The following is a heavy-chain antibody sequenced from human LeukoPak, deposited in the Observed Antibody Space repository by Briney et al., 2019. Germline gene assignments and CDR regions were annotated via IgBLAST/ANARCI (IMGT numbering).Heavy chain of an antibody. D-gene: IGHD3-16*01. CDR3: ARYDSRGSGCTLFDS. V-gene: IGHV4-38-2*01. CDR2: IYHRGGTT. J-gene: IGHJ5*01. CDR1: GYSISTAYD. Sequence: SETLSLTCAVSGYSISTAYDWGWIRQTPGKGLEWIGRIYHRGGTTSYNPSLESRVSISGDTYKNQFTLRLASVTAAVTAVYYCARYDSRGSGCTLFDSWGQGILVTISS.